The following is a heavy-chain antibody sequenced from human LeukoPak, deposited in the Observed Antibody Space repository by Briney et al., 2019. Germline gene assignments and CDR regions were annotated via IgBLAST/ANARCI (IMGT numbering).Heavy chain of an antibody. J-gene: IGHJ4*01. Sequence: SGGSLTLSCAAYRFTFDDYAMHWDRQAPGKGLEWVSLISGDGGSTYYADSGKVRFTISRDNSKNSLYLQMNSLITEDTALYYCAKDIVDTAMVTGFDYLGQGTLVTVSS. CDR1: RFTFDDYA. CDR3: AKDIVDTAMVTGFDY. D-gene: IGHD5-18*01. CDR2: ISGDGGST. V-gene: IGHV3-43*02.